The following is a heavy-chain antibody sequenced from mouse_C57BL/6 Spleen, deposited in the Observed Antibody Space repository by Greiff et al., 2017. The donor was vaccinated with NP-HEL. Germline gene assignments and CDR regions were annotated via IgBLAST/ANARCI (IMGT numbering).Heavy chain of an antibody. V-gene: IGHV1-81*01. J-gene: IGHJ2*01. Sequence: VKLVESGAELARPGASVKLSCKASGYTFTSYGISWVKQRTGQGLEWIGEIYPRSGNTYYNEKFKGKATPTADKSSSTAYMELRSLTSEDSAVYFCEIHYGSSFDYWGQGTTLTVSS. CDR3: EIHYGSSFDY. CDR2: IYPRSGNT. D-gene: IGHD1-1*01. CDR1: GYTFTSYG.